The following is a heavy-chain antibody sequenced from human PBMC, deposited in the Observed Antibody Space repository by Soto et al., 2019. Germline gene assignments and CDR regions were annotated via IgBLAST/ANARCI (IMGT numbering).Heavy chain of an antibody. CDR3: ARLSVLYYDILTGIFLSYYYYYGMDV. V-gene: IGHV4-39*01. CDR2: IYYSGST. D-gene: IGHD3-9*01. J-gene: IGHJ6*02. CDR1: GGSISSSSYY. Sequence: SETLSLTCTVSGGSISSSSYYWGWIRQPPGKGLEWIGSIYYSGSTYYNPSLKSRVTISVDTSKIQFSLKLSSVTAADTAVYYCARLSVLYYDILTGIFLSYYYYYGMDVWGQGTTVTVSS.